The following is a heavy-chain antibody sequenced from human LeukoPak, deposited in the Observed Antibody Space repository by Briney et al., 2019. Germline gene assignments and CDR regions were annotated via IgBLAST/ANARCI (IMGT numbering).Heavy chain of an antibody. J-gene: IGHJ4*02. V-gene: IGHV3-21*01. CDR3: ARDKGCTNGVCYTGD. CDR2: ISRGSNVI. D-gene: IGHD2-8*01. Sequence: PGGSLRLSCAASGFTFSGYTMNWVRQIPGGGLEWVSSISRGSNVIYYAESVKGRFTISRDNAKNSLYLQMNSLRVEDTAVYDCARDKGCTNGVCYTGDWGQGTLVTVSS. CDR1: GFTFSGYT.